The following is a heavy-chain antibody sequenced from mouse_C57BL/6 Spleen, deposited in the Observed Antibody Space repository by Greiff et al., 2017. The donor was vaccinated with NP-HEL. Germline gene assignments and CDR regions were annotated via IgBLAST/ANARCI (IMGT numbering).Heavy chain of an antibody. CDR2: IDPSDSYT. Sequence: VQLQQPGAELVMPGASVKLSCKASGYTFTSYWMPWVKQRPGQGLEWIGEIDPSDSYTNYNQKFKGKSTLTVDKSSSTAYMQLSSLTSEDSAADYCARSRYCVSRHFDDWGQGTTLTVSS. V-gene: IGHV1-69*01. J-gene: IGHJ2*01. CDR1: GYTFTSYW. CDR3: ARSRYCVSRHFDD. D-gene: IGHD1-1*01.